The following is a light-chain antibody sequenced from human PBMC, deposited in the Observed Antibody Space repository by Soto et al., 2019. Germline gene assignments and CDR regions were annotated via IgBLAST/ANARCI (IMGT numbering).Light chain of an antibody. Sequence: IVVTQSPGTLSLSPGERATLSCRASQSVSSSYLAWYQQKPGQAPRLLIYGASSRATGIPDRFSGSGSGADFTLTISRLEPEDFAVYYCQQYRSSPRYTFGQGTKLQIQ. J-gene: IGKJ2*01. CDR3: QQYRSSPRYT. CDR2: GAS. V-gene: IGKV3-20*01. CDR1: QSVSSSY.